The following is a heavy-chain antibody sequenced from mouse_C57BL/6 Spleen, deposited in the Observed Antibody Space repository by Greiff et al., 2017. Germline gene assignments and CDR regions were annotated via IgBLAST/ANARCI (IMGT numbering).Heavy chain of an antibody. CDR1: GFTFSSYA. D-gene: IGHD2-4*01. Sequence: EVKLMESGGGLVKPGGSLKLSCAASGFTFSSYAMSWVRPTPEKRLEWVATISDGGSYTYYPDNVKGRFTISRDNAKNNLYLQMNHLKSEDTAMDYCARERRGLRNYLDYRGQGTTLTVSS. CDR3: ARERRGLRNYLDY. J-gene: IGHJ2*01. V-gene: IGHV5-4*01. CDR2: ISDGGSYT.